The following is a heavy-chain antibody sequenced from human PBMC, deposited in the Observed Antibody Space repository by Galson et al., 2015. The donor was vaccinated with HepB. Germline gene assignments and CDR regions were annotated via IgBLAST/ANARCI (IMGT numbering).Heavy chain of an antibody. CDR1: GFTFSTYS. Sequence: SLRLSCAASGFTFSTYSMNWVRQAPGKGLEWVSSIGSGKNSINYADSVKGRFTISRDNAKSSLYPQMNSLRAEDTAVYYCARDSHSSSWYQGFHYYYGMDVWGQGTTVTVSS. D-gene: IGHD6-13*01. CDR3: ARDSHSSSWYQGFHYYYGMDV. J-gene: IGHJ6*02. V-gene: IGHV3-21*06. CDR2: IGSGKNSI.